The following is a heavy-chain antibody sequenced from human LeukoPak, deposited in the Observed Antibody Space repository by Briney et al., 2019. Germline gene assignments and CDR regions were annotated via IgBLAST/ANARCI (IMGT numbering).Heavy chain of an antibody. Sequence: KASETLSLTCTVSGGSISSSSYYWGWIRQPPGKGLEWIGSIYYSGSTYYNPSLKSRVTISVDTSKNQFSLKLSSVTAADTAVYYCAILDDGEGDYWGQGTLVTVSS. CDR3: AILDDGEGDY. CDR2: IYYSGST. CDR1: GGSISSSSYY. J-gene: IGHJ4*02. D-gene: IGHD4-17*01. V-gene: IGHV4-39*01.